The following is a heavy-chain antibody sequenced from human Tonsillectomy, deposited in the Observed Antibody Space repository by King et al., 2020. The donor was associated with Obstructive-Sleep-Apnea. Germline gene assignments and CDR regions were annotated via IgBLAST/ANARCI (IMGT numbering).Heavy chain of an antibody. J-gene: IGHJ3*02. CDR2: IYYSGST. CDR3: ARRVLRLLPLKNAFDI. D-gene: IGHD2-15*01. CDR1: GGSISSSSYY. Sequence: QLQESGPGLVKPSETLSLTCTVSGGSISSSSYYWGWIRQPPGKGLEWIGRIYYSGSTYYNPSLKSRVTISVDTSKNQFSLKLSSVTAADTAVYYCARRVLRLLPLKNAFDIWGQGTMVTVSS. V-gene: IGHV4-39*01.